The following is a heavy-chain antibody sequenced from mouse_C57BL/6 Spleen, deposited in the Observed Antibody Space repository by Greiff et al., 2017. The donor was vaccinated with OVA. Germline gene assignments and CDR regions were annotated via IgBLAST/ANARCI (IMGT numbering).Heavy chain of an antibody. Sequence: QVQLQQPGAELVKPGASVKLSCKASGYTFTSYWMHWVKQRPGQGLEWIGMIHPNSGSTNYNEKFKSKATLTVDKSSSTAYMQLSSLASEDSAVYYCARRGYYGFAYWGQGTLVTVSA. D-gene: IGHD1-1*01. CDR3: ARRGYYGFAY. V-gene: IGHV1-64*01. J-gene: IGHJ3*01. CDR1: GYTFTSYW. CDR2: IHPNSGST.